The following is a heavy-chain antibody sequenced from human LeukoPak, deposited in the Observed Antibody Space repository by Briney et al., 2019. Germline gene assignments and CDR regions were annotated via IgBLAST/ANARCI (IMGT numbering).Heavy chain of an antibody. Sequence: GGSLRLSCAASGFTVSFYAMSWVRQAPGKGLEWVSVIAGGGSSTYYADSVKGRFTVSRDNSKNTLYLQMNSLRVEDTAVYYCVKDPDPRYCSSTSCSPIWGQGTMVTVSS. CDR2: IAGGGSST. CDR1: GFTVSFYA. D-gene: IGHD2-2*01. J-gene: IGHJ3*02. CDR3: VKDPDPRYCSSTSCSPI. V-gene: IGHV3-23*01.